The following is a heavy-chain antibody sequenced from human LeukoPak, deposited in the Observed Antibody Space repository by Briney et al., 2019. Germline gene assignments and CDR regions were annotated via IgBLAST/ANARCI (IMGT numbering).Heavy chain of an antibody. V-gene: IGHV1-69*01. J-gene: IGHJ4*02. Sequence: SVKVSCKASGGTFSSYAISWVRQALGQGLEWMGGVIPMFATANYAPKFQDRVTITADESTSTAYMELRSLRSEDTAVYHCARGLHGDYGYFDYWGQGTLVTVSS. CDR2: VIPMFATA. CDR1: GGTFSSYA. CDR3: ARGLHGDYGYFDY. D-gene: IGHD4-17*01.